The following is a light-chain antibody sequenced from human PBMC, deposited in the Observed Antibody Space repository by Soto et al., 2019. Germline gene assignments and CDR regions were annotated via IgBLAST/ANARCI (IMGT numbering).Light chain of an antibody. CDR1: QSVSSN. CDR3: QQYNNWPLT. Sequence: EIVMPQSPATLSVSPGERATLSCRASQSVSSNLAWYQQKPGQAPRLLIYGASTRATGIPARFSGSGSGTEFTLNISSLQSADFAVYYCQQYNNWPLTFGGGTKVEIK. CDR2: GAS. J-gene: IGKJ4*01. V-gene: IGKV3-15*01.